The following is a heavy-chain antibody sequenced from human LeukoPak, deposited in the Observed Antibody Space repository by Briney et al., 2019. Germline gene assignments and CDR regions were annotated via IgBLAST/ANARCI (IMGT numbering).Heavy chain of an antibody. CDR2: INPNSGGT. J-gene: IGHJ4*02. D-gene: IGHD3-10*01. V-gene: IGHV1-2*02. CDR1: GYTFTGYY. Sequence: ASVKVSCKASGYTFTGYYMHWVRQAPGQGLEWVGWINPNSGGTNYAQKFQGRVTMTRDTSISTAYMELSRLRSDDTAVYYCARGGDYYGSGSYLRNWGQGTLVTVSS. CDR3: ARGGDYYGSGSYLRN.